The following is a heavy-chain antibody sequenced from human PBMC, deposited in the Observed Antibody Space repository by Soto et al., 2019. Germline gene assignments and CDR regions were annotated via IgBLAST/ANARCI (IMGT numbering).Heavy chain of an antibody. CDR2: ISYDGSNK. CDR3: ARGINVDTAMVTGY. J-gene: IGHJ4*02. V-gene: IGHV3-30-3*01. CDR1: GFTFSSYA. Sequence: PGGSLRLSCAASGFTFSSYAMHWVRQAPGKGLEWVAVISYDGSNKYYADSVKGRFTISRDNSKNTLYLQMNSLRAEDTAVYYCARGINVDTAMVTGYWGQGTLVTVSS. D-gene: IGHD5-18*01.